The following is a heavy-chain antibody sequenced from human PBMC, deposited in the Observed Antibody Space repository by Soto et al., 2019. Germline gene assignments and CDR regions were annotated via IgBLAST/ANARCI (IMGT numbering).Heavy chain of an antibody. CDR3: ARGDLVGGVVDYYGMDV. J-gene: IGHJ6*02. CDR2: IAYDGSTK. CDR1: GFSFSRYA. D-gene: IGHD3-10*01. V-gene: IGHV3-30-3*01. Sequence: GGSLRLSCAASGFSFSRYAMHWVCQAPGKGLEWVAVIAYDGSTKYYADSVKGRFTISRDNSKNTLYLQMNSLRAEDTAVYYCARGDLVGGVVDYYGMDVWGQGTTVTVSS.